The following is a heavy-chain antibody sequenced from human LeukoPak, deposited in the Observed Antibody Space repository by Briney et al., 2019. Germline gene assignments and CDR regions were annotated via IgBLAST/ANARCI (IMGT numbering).Heavy chain of an antibody. CDR3: ARDGVAGPPPRGTYYAIDV. Sequence: GSVRVSCKASGYTFSSYDMSWVRQAPGKGLEWMGGISANSGNTNYAHTVQGRVTITRDNSKSTPYMQMRSLRSDDTAVYYCARDGVAGPPPRGTYYAIDVWGQGTPVTVSS. J-gene: IGHJ6*01. D-gene: IGHD6-19*01. V-gene: IGHV1-18*01. CDR1: GYTFSSYD. CDR2: ISANSGNT.